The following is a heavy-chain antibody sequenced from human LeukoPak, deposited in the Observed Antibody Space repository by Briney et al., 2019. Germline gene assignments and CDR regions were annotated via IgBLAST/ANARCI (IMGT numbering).Heavy chain of an antibody. Sequence: GGSLRLSCAASGFTFSVTAMSWVRQAPGKGLQWVSGISGGSGNTYYADSVKGRFTISRDNPKNTLYLQMNTLRAEDTAVYYCAKVRTYCSGGTCYSHHFYGMDVWGQGTTVTVSS. CDR1: GFTFSVTA. D-gene: IGHD2-15*01. J-gene: IGHJ6*02. CDR3: AKVRTYCSGGTCYSHHFYGMDV. CDR2: ISGGSGNT. V-gene: IGHV3-23*01.